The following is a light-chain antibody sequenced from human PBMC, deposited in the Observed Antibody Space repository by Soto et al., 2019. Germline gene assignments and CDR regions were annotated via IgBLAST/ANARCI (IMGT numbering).Light chain of an antibody. J-gene: IGKJ2*01. CDR3: MQALQTPYI. Sequence: DIVMTQSPLSLPVTPGEPASISCRSSQSLLLSNGFNYLDWYLQKPGQSPQLLIYLGSNRASGVPDRFSGSGSGTDFTLKISRVEAEDVGLYYCMQALQTPYIFGQGTKLEIK. CDR1: QSLLLSNGFNY. CDR2: LGS. V-gene: IGKV2-28*01.